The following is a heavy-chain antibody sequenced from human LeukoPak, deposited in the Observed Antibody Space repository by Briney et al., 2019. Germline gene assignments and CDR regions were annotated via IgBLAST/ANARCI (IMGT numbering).Heavy chain of an antibody. CDR2: ISYDGSNK. V-gene: IGHV3-30-3*01. CDR1: GFTFSSYA. D-gene: IGHD1-26*01. J-gene: IGHJ4*02. Sequence: HPGGSLRLSCAASGFTFSSYAMHWVRQAPGKGLEWVAVISYDGSNKYYADSVKGRFTISRDNSKNTLYLQMNSLRAEDTAVYYCAKVGAAEFDYWGQGTLVTVSS. CDR3: AKVGAAEFDY.